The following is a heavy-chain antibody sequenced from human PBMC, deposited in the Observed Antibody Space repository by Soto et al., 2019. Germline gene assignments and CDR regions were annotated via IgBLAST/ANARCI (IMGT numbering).Heavy chain of an antibody. V-gene: IGHV4-31*03. CDR2: ISSDGTT. Sequence: TLSLTCTVSRDSITSGAYHWSWIRQRPGQGLQWMGYISSDGTTYSNPSLKGRLTMSLDTSQNQFSLRLNSVTAADTAVYYCARGPPILYSGTGGYYYFDIWGQGTLVTVSS. D-gene: IGHD2-8*02. CDR1: RDSITSGAYH. CDR3: ARGPPILYSGTGGYYYFDI. J-gene: IGHJ4*02.